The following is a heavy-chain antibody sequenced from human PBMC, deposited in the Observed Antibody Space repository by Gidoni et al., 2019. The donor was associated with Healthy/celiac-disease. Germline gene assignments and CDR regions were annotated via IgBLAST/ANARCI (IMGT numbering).Heavy chain of an antibody. Sequence: EVQLVESGGGVVQPGRSLRLSCAAYGFTFDDYAMHWVRQAPGKGLGWVSGISWNSGSIGYADAVKGRFTITRDNAKNSLYLQMNSLRAEDTALYYCAKDMGGSYGNWFDPWGQGTLVTVSS. CDR3: AKDMGGSYGNWFDP. CDR2: ISWNSGSI. V-gene: IGHV3-9*01. J-gene: IGHJ5*02. D-gene: IGHD1-26*01. CDR1: GFTFDDYA.